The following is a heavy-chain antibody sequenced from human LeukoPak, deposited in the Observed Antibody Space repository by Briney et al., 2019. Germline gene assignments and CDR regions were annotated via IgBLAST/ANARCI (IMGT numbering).Heavy chain of an antibody. D-gene: IGHD2-15*01. CDR3: ARDQVAAFQGMDV. V-gene: IGHV1-2*04. CDR2: INPNSGGT. J-gene: IGHJ6*02. CDR1: GCAFTGYY. Sequence: ASVKVSCKASGCAFTGYYMHWVRQAPGQGLEWMGWINPNSGGTNYAQKFQGWVTMTRDPSISTAYMELSRLRSDDTAVYYCARDQVAAFQGMDVWGQGTTVTVCS.